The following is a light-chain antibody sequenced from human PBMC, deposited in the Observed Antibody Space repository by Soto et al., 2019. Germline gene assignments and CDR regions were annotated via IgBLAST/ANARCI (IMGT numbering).Light chain of an antibody. Sequence: EIVLTQSPGTLSLSPGERATLSCRAAQTVSNNYLAWYQQKPGQAPRLHIYGASIRATAIPDRFSGSGSGTDFTLTISRLEPEDFAVYYCQQYGSSPYTFGQGTKLEIK. CDR3: QQYGSSPYT. CDR1: QTVSNNY. J-gene: IGKJ2*01. CDR2: GAS. V-gene: IGKV3-20*01.